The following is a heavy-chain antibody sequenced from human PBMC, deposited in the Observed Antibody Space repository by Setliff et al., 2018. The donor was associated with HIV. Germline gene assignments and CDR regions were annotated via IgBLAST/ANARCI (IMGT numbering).Heavy chain of an antibody. Sequence: PGGSLRLSCAASGFTFSSYGMHWVRQAPGKGLDWVAVIWYDGSNKYYADSVKGRFTISRDNSKNTLYLQMNSLRAEDTAVYYCAKEGGGYSYMGFDYWGQGTLVTVSS. CDR3: AKEGGGYSYMGFDY. CDR1: GFTFSSYG. J-gene: IGHJ4*02. D-gene: IGHD5-18*01. CDR2: IWYDGSNK. V-gene: IGHV3-30*02.